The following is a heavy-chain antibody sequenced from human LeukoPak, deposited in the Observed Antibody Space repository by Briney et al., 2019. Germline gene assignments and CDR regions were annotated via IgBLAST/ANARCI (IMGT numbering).Heavy chain of an antibody. CDR3: ARDSNDSSIPCFDY. Sequence: SETLSLTCTVSGGSISSYYWSWIRQPPGKGLEWIGYIYYSGSTNYKSSLKSRITISVDTSKNQISLKLSSVTAADTAVYYCARDSNDSSIPCFDYWGQGSLVTVSS. CDR1: GGSISSYY. D-gene: IGHD3-22*01. J-gene: IGHJ4*02. CDR2: IYYSGST. V-gene: IGHV4-59*01.